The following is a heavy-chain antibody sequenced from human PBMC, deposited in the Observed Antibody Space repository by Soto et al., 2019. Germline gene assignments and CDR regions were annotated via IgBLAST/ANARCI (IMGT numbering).Heavy chain of an antibody. Sequence: RGSLRLSCAASGFTFRDYAMHWVRQAPGKGLEGMAIISFDGSNEHYADSVQGRFTSSRDNSENTLYLQMNSLRADDTAVYYCARPAATVIFYSGMDVWGQGTTVTVSS. D-gene: IGHD4-17*01. CDR1: GFTFRDYA. J-gene: IGHJ6*02. CDR2: ISFDGSNE. CDR3: ARPAATVIFYSGMDV. V-gene: IGHV3-30-3*01.